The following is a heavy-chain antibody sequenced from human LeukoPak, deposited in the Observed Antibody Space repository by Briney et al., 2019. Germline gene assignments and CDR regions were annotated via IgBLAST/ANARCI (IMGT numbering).Heavy chain of an antibody. CDR3: VRVVGSGLGAFDI. D-gene: IGHD1-26*01. J-gene: IGHJ3*02. Sequence: GSLRLSCAASGFTFSNYVMSWVRPAPGKGLEWVSGITGDGGGTSYADSVKGRFTISRDNSKNTVYLQMNSLRAEDTAVYYCVRVVGSGLGAFDIWGQGTMVTVSS. CDR2: ITGDGGGT. CDR1: GFTFSNYV. V-gene: IGHV3-23*01.